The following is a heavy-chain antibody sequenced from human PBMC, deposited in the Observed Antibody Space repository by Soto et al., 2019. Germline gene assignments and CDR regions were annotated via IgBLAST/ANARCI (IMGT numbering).Heavy chain of an antibody. V-gene: IGHV1-69*01. Sequence: VQFSCKASEAVFSKYVISCARQATGQGLEFMGAITPMFGTVNYAQKFQGRLTIAADESTSTASMELSTLRSDDTAVYYCATSSRKHCRRGPYSATWFAPWGKGPLVPVS. CDR3: ATSSRKHCRRGPYSATWFAP. CDR2: ITPMFGTV. J-gene: IGHJ5*02. CDR1: EAVFSKYV. D-gene: IGHD2-15*01.